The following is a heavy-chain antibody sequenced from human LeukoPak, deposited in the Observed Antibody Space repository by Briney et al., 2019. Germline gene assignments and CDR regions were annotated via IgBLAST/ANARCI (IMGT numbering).Heavy chain of an antibody. Sequence: SETLSLTCTVSGVSISTSCWSWIRQSPGRGLEWVGYRCDDGRDLYSPSLRSRVSRVTISVDASEKQFSLSLRSVTAADTAMYYCARTTRVTPDGRAEYFEDWGQGTLVTVSS. V-gene: IGHV4-59*03. D-gene: IGHD4-11*01. CDR3: ARTTRVTPDGRAEYFED. J-gene: IGHJ1*01. CDR1: GVSISTSC. CDR2: RCDDGRD.